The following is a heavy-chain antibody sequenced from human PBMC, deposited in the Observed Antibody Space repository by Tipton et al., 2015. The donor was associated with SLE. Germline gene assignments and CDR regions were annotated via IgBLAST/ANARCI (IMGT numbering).Heavy chain of an antibody. Sequence: QLVQSGAEVKKPGESLRISCKGSGYSFTSYWISWVRQMPGKGLEWMGRIDPSDSYTSYSPSFQGHVTISADKSISSAYLQWRSLKASDNAMYYCARQHEQQLDWDAFDIWGQGTMVTVSS. J-gene: IGHJ3*02. CDR2: IDPSDSYT. CDR1: GYSFTSYW. CDR3: ARQHEQQLDWDAFDI. D-gene: IGHD6-13*01. V-gene: IGHV5-10-1*01.